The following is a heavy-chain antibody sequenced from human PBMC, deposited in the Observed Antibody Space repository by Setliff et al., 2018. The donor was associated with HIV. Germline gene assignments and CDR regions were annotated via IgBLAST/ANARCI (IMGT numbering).Heavy chain of an antibody. CDR3: ARGRLRVWLGSPHAFDI. Sequence: SETLSLTCAVYGGSFSGYYWGWIRQPPGKGLEWVGEINHSGSTNYNPSLKSRVIISIDTSKNQFSLDLLSVTAADTAVYYCARGRLRVWLGSPHAFDIWGQGTMVTVPS. J-gene: IGHJ3*02. CDR1: GGSFSGYY. V-gene: IGHV4-34*01. D-gene: IGHD6-19*01. CDR2: INHSGST.